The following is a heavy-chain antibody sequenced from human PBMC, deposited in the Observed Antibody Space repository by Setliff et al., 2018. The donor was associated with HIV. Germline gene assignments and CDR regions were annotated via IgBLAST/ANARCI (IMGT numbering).Heavy chain of an antibody. CDR1: GGSLTGYY. J-gene: IGHJ2*01. CDR2: IYFNGNT. D-gene: IGHD1-26*01. V-gene: IGHV4-59*01. CDR3: VREVGYFDF. Sequence: SETLSLTCTVSGGSLTGYYWSWIRQPPGKGLEWIGYIYFNGNTNLNPSLESRLAMSVDTSKNQFSLKLNSVTAADTAVYYCVREVGYFDFWGRGTLVTVSS.